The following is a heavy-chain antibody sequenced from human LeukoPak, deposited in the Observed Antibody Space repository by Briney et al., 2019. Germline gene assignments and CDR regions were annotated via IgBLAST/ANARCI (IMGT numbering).Heavy chain of an antibody. D-gene: IGHD6-19*01. CDR3: ARDVTRGRQQQLIHSSGWSQDY. J-gene: IGHJ4*02. CDR1: GFTFSSYS. CDR2: ISSSSSYI. Sequence: GGSLRLSCAASGFTFSSYSMNWVRQAPGKGLEWVSSISSSSSYIYYADSVKGRFTISRDNAKNSLYLQMNSLRAEDTAVYYCARDVTRGRQQQLIHSSGWSQDYWGQGTLVTVSS. V-gene: IGHV3-21*01.